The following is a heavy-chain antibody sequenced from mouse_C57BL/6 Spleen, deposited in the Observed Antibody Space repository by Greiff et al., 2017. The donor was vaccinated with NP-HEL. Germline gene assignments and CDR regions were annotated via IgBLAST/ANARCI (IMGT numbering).Heavy chain of an antibody. CDR3: ARNLPTAPDYAMDY. J-gene: IGHJ4*01. V-gene: IGHV2-9-1*01. D-gene: IGHD1-2*01. CDR2: IWTGGGT. CDR1: GFSLTSYA. Sequence: VMLVESGPGLVAPSQSLSITCTVSGFSLTSYAISWVRQPPGKGLEWLGVIWTGGGTNYNSALKSRLSISKDNSKSQVFLKMNSLQTDDTARYYCARNLPTAPDYAMDYWGQGTSVTVSS.